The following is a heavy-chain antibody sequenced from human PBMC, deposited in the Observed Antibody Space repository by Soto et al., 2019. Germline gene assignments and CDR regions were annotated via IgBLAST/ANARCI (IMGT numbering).Heavy chain of an antibody. Sequence: WASVKVSCKASGGTFSSYAISWVRQAPGQGLEWMGGIIPIFGTANYAQKFQGRVTITADESTSTAYMELSSLRSEDTAVYYCASRACDFWSGYCYYYYYGMDVWGQGTTGTVS. V-gene: IGHV1-69*13. D-gene: IGHD3-3*01. J-gene: IGHJ6*02. CDR2: IIPIFGTA. CDR3: ASRACDFWSGYCYYYYYGMDV. CDR1: GGTFSSYA.